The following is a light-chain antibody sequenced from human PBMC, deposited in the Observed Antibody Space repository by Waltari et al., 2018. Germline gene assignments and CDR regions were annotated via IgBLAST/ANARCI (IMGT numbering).Light chain of an antibody. V-gene: IGLV2-23*01. CDR3: CSYAGSSTVK. CDR1: SSDVGSYKL. Sequence: QSALTQPASVSGSPGQSITISCTGTSSDVGSYKLVSWYQQHPGKAPRLKSYADSNRPAGSSSLVSGSQSGNTASLTISGLQGEEEAAYYCCSYAGSSTVKFGEGTYLTVL. CDR2: ADS. J-gene: IGLJ2*01.